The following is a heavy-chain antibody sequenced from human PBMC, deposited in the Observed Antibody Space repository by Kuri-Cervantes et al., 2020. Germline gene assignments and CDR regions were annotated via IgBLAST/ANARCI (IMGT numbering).Heavy chain of an antibody. Sequence: SCTGSGGSISSVDYYWGWLRQPPGKGLEWIGYIYYSGSTYYNPSPKRRVTISVDMSKNQFSLKLSSVTAADTAVYYCASFGYGDFGGAFDIWGQGTMVTVS. V-gene: IGHV4-30-4*01. CDR3: ASFGYGDFGGAFDI. CDR2: IYYSGST. J-gene: IGHJ3*02. CDR1: GGSISSVDYY. D-gene: IGHD4-17*01.